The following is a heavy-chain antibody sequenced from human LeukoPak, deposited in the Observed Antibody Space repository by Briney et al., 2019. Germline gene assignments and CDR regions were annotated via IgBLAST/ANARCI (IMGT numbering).Heavy chain of an antibody. V-gene: IGHV3-64*01. CDR3: ARGEWNDAFDI. J-gene: IGHJ3*02. Sequence: GGSLRLSCAASGFTFSSYAMHWVRQAPGKGLEYVSAISSNGGSTYYANSVKGRFTISRDNSKNTLYLQMGSLRAEDMAVYYCARGEWNDAFDIWGQGTMVTVSS. CDR2: ISSNGGST. CDR1: GFTFSSYA. D-gene: IGHD3-16*01.